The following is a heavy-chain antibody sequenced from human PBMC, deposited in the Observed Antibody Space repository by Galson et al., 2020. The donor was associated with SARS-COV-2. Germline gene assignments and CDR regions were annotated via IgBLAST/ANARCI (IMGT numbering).Heavy chain of an antibody. J-gene: IGHJ4*02. CDR3: ARESFPDILTGYRFFDH. CDR2: TRSAGNS. V-gene: IGHV4-61*05. D-gene: IGHD3-9*01. Sequence: SETLSLTCSVSDDSLSCNSNYWGWIRQSPGTGLEWIGCTRSAGNSHYRSSFRSRVTISIDPSKNQFSLRLTSVTAADTAVYFCARESFPDILTGYRFFDHWGPGILVSVTS. CDR1: DDSLSCNSNY.